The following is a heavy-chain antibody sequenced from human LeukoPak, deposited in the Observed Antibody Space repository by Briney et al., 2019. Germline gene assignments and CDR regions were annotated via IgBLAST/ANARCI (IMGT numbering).Heavy chain of an antibody. V-gene: IGHV1-69*13. CDR2: IIPIFGTA. J-gene: IGHJ2*01. CDR1: GYTFTSYG. D-gene: IGHD2-2*03. CDR3: ARGTGYCSSTSCYPDYWYFDL. Sequence: ASVKVSCKASGYTFTSYGISWVRQAPGQGLEWMGGIIPIFGTANYAQKFQGRVTITADESTSTAYMELSSLRSEDTAVYYCARGTGYCSSTSCYPDYWYFDLWGRGTLVTVSS.